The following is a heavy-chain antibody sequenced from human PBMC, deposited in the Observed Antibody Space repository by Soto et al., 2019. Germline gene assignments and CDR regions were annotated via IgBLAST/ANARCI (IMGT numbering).Heavy chain of an antibody. CDR1: GFTASSYG. CDR3: TGEVASGY. Sequence: QVQLVESGGGVVQPGRSLRLSCAASGFTASSYGMHWVRQAPGKGLEWVAVISRDGGTKYYADSVKGRFTISRDNSRNTLFLEMNSLRGDDMAVYYCTGEVASGYWGQGTLVTVSS. CDR2: ISRDGGTK. D-gene: IGHD2-8*02. V-gene: IGHV3-30*03. J-gene: IGHJ4*02.